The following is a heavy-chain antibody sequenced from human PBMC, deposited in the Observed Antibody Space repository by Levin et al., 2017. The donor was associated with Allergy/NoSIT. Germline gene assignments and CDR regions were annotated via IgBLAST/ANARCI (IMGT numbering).Heavy chain of an antibody. J-gene: IGHJ1*01. CDR1: GGSISSGSYY. V-gene: IGHV4-61*02. CDR3: ARWDCSGGSCPVKYFQH. CDR2: IYTSGST. D-gene: IGHD2-15*01. Sequence: SETLSLTCTVSGGSISSGSYYWSWIRQPAGKGLEWIGRIYTSGSTNYNPSLKSRVTISVDTSKNQFSLKLSSVTAADTAVYYCARWDCSGGSCPVKYFQHWGQGTLVTVSS.